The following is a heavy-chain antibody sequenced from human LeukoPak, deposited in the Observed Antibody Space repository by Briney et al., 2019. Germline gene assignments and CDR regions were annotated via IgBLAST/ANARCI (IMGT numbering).Heavy chain of an antibody. J-gene: IGHJ5*02. CDR1: GYTFTSYD. CDR3: ARAASNWNYGWFDP. CDR2: MNPNSGNT. D-gene: IGHD1-7*01. Sequence: GASVKVSCKASGYTFTSYDINWVRQATGQGLEWMGWMNPNSGNTGYAQKFQGRVTITRNTSISTAYMELSSLRSEDTAVYYCARAASNWNYGWFDPWGQGTLVTVSS. V-gene: IGHV1-8*03.